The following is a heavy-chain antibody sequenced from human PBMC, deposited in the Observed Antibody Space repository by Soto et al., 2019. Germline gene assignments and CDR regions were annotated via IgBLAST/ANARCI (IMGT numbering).Heavy chain of an antibody. CDR1: GCSSHKSY. D-gene: IGHD1-26*01. V-gene: IGHV5-51*07. CDR2: IYPGDSDT. CDR3: ASRAGSGSYLDAFDI. Sequence: VPTLKISCEGTGCSSHKSYGAAVHQIPGKGLEWMGIIYPGDSDTRYSPSFRGQVTISADKSISTAYLQWSSLKASDTAMYYCASRAGSGSYLDAFDIWGQGTMV. J-gene: IGHJ3*02.